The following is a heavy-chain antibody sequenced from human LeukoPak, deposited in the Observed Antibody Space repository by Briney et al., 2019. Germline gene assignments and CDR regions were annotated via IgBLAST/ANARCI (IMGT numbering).Heavy chain of an antibody. D-gene: IGHD6-19*01. CDR1: GFTFSSYA. V-gene: IGHV3-64*01. CDR2: ISSNGGST. J-gene: IGHJ4*02. CDR3: ARDSGSGWCGIDY. Sequence: PGGSLRLSCAASGFTFSSYAMHWVRQAPGKGLEYVSAISSNGGSTYYANSVKGRFTISRDNSKNTLYLQMGSLRAEDMAVYYCARDSGSGWCGIDYWGQGTLVTVSS.